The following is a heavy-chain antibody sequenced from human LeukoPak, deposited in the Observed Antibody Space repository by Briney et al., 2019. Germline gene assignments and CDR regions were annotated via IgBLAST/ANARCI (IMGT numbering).Heavy chain of an antibody. D-gene: IGHD2-21*02. CDR1: GGTFSSYA. J-gene: IGHJ6*02. CDR3: ARGVCGGDCYLRDYYYYGMDV. V-gene: IGHV1-69*04. CDR2: IIPIFGIA. Sequence: ASVKVSCKASGGTFSSYAISWVRQAPGRGLEWMGRIIPIFGIANYAQKFQGRVTITADKSTSTAYMELSSLRSEDTAVYYCARGVCGGDCYLRDYYYYGMDVWGQGTTVTVSS.